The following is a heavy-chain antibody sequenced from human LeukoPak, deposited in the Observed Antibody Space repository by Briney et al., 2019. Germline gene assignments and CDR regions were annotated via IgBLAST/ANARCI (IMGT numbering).Heavy chain of an antibody. D-gene: IGHD2/OR15-2a*01. CDR1: GLTFRTND. CDR2: VGTVGDI. CDR3: TRGHYLGFEP. J-gene: IGHJ5*02. V-gene: IGHV3-13*01. Sequence: GGSLRLSCAASGLTFRTNDFHWVRQAPGKGLEWVSGVGTVGDIYYADSVSGRFTLSREDAKNSLFLQMNSLRVEDTAVYYCTRGHYLGFEPWGQGVLVTVSA.